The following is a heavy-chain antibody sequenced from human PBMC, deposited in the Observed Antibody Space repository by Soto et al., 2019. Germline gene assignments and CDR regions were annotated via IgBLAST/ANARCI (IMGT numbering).Heavy chain of an antibody. V-gene: IGHV3-23*01. Sequence: EVQLLESGGGSVQPGGSLRLSCAVSGFTSRKFAMSWVRQASGKGLEWVSSISSSGGSTYYADFVKGRCTISRDNSQNTLYLQINSLRAGDTATYYCAQHGREVPYDRVEVWGQGTPVTVSS. CDR3: AQHGREVPYDRVEV. CDR2: ISSSGGST. CDR1: GFTSRKFA. J-gene: IGHJ6*02.